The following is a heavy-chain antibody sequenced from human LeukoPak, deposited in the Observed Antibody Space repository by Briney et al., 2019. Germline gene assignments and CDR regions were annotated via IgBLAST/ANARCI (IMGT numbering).Heavy chain of an antibody. CDR2: LNWNGSTT. CDR3: VRNTEDY. J-gene: IGHJ4*02. Sequence: GGSLRLSCVTSGYTFYNYGMSWVRQAPGKGLEWVSGLNWNGSTTGYADSVKGRFTISRDNAKSSLYLQMSSLRAEDTALYYCVRNTEDYWGQGTLVTVSS. V-gene: IGHV3-20*04. CDR1: GYTFYNYG. D-gene: IGHD2-2*02.